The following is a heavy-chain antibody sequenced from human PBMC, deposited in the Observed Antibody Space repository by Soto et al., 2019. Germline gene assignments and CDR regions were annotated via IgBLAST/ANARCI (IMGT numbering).Heavy chain of an antibody. V-gene: IGHV1-69*13. D-gene: IGHD6-19*01. Sequence: ASVKVSCKASGGTFSSYAISWVRQAPGQGLEWMGGIIPIFGTANYAQKFQGRVTITADESTSTAYMELSSLRYEDTAVYDCATRAWYSSGWYDAFDIWGQGTMVTVSS. CDR1: GGTFSSYA. J-gene: IGHJ3*02. CDR2: IIPIFGTA. CDR3: ATRAWYSSGWYDAFDI.